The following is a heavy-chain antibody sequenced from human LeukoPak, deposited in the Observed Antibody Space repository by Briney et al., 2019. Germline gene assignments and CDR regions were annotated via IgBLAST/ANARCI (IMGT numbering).Heavy chain of an antibody. D-gene: IGHD6-19*01. CDR1: GGAISSYY. J-gene: IGHJ4*02. CDR2: INYSGSS. V-gene: IGHV4-59*01. CDR3: ARGTIAMAGILDC. Sequence: ASETLSLTCAVSGGAISSYYWGWIRQPPGKGLEWIGYINYSGSSNHNPSLKSRVTISVDTSKNQFSLKLSSVTAADTAVYYCARGTIAMAGILDCWGQGTLVTVSS.